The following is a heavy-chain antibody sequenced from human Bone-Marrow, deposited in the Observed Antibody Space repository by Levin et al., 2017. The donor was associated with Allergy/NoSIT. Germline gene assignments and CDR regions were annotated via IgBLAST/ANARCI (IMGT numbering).Heavy chain of an antibody. Sequence: SETLSLTCGVSGGSFTSYYWSWVRQAPGKGLEWIAYMHHSGATYYNPSLQSRVSVSIDTSRNQFSLILRSLTAADTAVYFCARSWILGELDYWGQGTLVTVSS. D-gene: IGHD3-16*01. CDR3: ARSWILGELDY. CDR1: GGSFTSYY. CDR2: MHHSGAT. V-gene: IGHV4-59*01. J-gene: IGHJ4*02.